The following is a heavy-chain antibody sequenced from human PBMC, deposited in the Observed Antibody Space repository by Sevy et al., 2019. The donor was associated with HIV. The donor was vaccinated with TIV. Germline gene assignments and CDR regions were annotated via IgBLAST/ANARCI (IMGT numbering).Heavy chain of an antibody. D-gene: IGHD6-13*01. CDR1: GFTFSSYA. CDR3: AKSSASSSWYSDNWFDP. J-gene: IGHJ5*02. CDR2: ISGSGGST. V-gene: IGHV3-23*01. Sequence: GGSLRLSCAASGFTFSSYAMSWVRQAPGKGLEWVSAISGSGGSTYYADSVKGRFTISRDNSKNTLYLQMNSLGAEDTAVYYCAKSSASSSWYSDNWFDPWGQGTLVTVSS.